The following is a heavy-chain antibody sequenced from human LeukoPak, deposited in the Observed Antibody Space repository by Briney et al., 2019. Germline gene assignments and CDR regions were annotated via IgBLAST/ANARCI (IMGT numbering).Heavy chain of an antibody. J-gene: IGHJ4*02. V-gene: IGHV3-21*01. Sequence: GGSLRLSCAASGFTFSNYNMNWVRQAPGKGLEWVSSISSSSSYIYYADSVKGRFTISRDNAKNSLYLQMNSLRAEDTAVYYCARYSSSWYALDYWGQGTLVTVSS. CDR3: ARYSSSWYALDY. CDR1: GFTFSNYN. CDR2: ISSSSSYI. D-gene: IGHD6-13*01.